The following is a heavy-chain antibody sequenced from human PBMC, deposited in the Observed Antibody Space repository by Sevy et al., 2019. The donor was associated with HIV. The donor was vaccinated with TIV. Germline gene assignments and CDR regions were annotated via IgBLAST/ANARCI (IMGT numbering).Heavy chain of an antibody. J-gene: IGHJ4*02. D-gene: IGHD4-17*01. V-gene: IGHV3-33*01. CDR1: AFNFSIYG. CDR3: ARGRDYGNFDY. CDR2: IWYDGSNK. Sequence: GGSLRLSCAASAFNFSIYGMHWVHQAPDKGLEWVALIWYDGSNKYYADSVKGRFTISRDNSKSTLYLQMNSLRAEDTAVYYCARGRDYGNFDYWGQGTLVTVSS.